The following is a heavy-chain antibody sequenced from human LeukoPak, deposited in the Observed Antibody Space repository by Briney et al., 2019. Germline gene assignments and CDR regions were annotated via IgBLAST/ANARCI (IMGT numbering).Heavy chain of an antibody. V-gene: IGHV1-69*13. Sequence: VKVSCKASGGTFSSYAISWVRQAPGQGLEWMGGIIPIFGTANYAQKFQGRVTITADESTSTAYMELSRLRSDDTAVYYCARGAYSSSWYRRYYMDVWGKGTTVTISS. J-gene: IGHJ6*03. D-gene: IGHD6-13*01. CDR3: ARGAYSSSWYRRYYMDV. CDR1: GGTFSSYA. CDR2: IIPIFGTA.